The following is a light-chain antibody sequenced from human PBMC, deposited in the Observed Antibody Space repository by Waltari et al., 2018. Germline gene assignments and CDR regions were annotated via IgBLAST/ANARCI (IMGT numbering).Light chain of an antibody. CDR2: ETS. J-gene: IGKJ1*01. CDR1: QSVSNN. Sequence: ETLMTQSPATLSVFPWDRATLSCRASQSVSNNLAWYQQKPGQAPRLLIYETSTRATGIPARFSGSGSGTEFTLTISSLQSGDFAVYYCQQYNDWPRTFGQGTKVEIK. V-gene: IGKV3-15*01. CDR3: QQYNDWPRT.